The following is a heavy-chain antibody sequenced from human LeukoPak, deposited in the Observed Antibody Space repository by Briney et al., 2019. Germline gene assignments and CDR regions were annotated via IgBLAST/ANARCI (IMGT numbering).Heavy chain of an antibody. CDR3: ARPKRYYDSSGYYQGMDV. V-gene: IGHV3-13*01. CDR1: GFTFSSYD. J-gene: IGHJ6*02. CDR2: IGTAGDT. D-gene: IGHD3-22*01. Sequence: GGSLRLSCAASGFTFSSYDMHWVRQATGKGLEWVSAIGTAGDTYYPGSVKGRFTISRENAKNSLYLQMNSLRAGDTAVYYCARPKRYYDSSGYYQGMDVWGQGTTVTVSS.